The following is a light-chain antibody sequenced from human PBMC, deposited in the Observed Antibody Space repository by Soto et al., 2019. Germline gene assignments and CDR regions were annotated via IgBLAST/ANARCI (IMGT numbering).Light chain of an antibody. CDR2: EVS. CDR3: SSYTTSSTYA. CDR1: LSDVGACNC. V-gene: IGLV2-14*01. Sequence: QSVLTQPASVSGSPGQSITISCTGTLSDVGACNCVSWYQQHPGKAPKLMIYEVSLRPSGVSSRFSGSKSGNTASLTISGLQAEDEADYYCSSYTTSSTYAFGTGTKLTVL. J-gene: IGLJ1*01.